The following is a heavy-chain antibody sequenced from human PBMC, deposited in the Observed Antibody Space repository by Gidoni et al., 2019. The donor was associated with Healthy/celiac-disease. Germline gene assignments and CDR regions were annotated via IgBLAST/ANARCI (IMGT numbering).Heavy chain of an antibody. CDR1: GGSFSGYY. Sequence: QVQLQQWGAGLLKPSETLSLTCAVYGGSFSGYYWSWIRQPPGKGLEWIGEINHSGSTNYNPSLKSRVTISVDTSKNQFSLKLSSVTAADTAVYYCARGPPPTRPGIAAAGRPFDYWGQGTLVTVSS. J-gene: IGHJ4*02. D-gene: IGHD6-13*01. CDR3: ARGPPPTRPGIAAAGRPFDY. V-gene: IGHV4-34*01. CDR2: INHSGST.